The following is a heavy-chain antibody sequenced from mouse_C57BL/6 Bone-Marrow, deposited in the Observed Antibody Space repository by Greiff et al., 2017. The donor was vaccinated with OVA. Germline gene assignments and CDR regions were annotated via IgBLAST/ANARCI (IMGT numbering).Heavy chain of an antibody. J-gene: IGHJ2*01. D-gene: IGHD2-2*01. CDR3: TPYGYDY. Sequence: QVQLQQSGAELVRPGASVTLSCKASGYTFTDYEMHWVKQTPVHGLEWIGAIDPETGGTAYNQKFKGKAILTADKSSSPAYMELRSLTSEDSAVYYCTPYGYDYWGQGTTLTVSS. CDR2: IDPETGGT. V-gene: IGHV1-15*01. CDR1: GYTFTDYE.